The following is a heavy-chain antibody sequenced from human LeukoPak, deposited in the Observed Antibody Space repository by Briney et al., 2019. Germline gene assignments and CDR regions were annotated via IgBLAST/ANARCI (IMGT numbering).Heavy chain of an antibody. D-gene: IGHD5-18*01. J-gene: IGHJ3*02. Sequence: GASVKVSCKASGGTFSSYAISRVRQAPGQGLEWMGRIIPIFGTANYAQKFQGRVTITTDESTSTAYMELSSLRSEDTAVYYCASEDTAMDAFDIWGQGTMVTVSS. CDR2: IIPIFGTA. V-gene: IGHV1-69*05. CDR1: GGTFSSYA. CDR3: ASEDTAMDAFDI.